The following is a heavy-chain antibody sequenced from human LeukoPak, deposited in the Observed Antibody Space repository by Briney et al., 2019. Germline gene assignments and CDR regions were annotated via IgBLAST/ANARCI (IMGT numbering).Heavy chain of an antibody. CDR3: AREVAGTWSFDI. V-gene: IGHV4-59*12. CDR2: VYNSGDT. J-gene: IGHJ3*02. CDR1: GGSTSSDY. Sequence: SETLSLTCTVSGGSTSSDYWSWIRQSPGKGLEWVGYVYNSGDTGKNPSLKSRVTILLDTSKNQCSLKLTSVTPEDTAIYYCAREVAGTWSFDIWGQGTVVTVSS. D-gene: IGHD6-19*01.